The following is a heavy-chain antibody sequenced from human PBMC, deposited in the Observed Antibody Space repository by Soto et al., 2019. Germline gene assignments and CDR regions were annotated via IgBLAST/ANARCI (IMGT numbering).Heavy chain of an antibody. J-gene: IGHJ3*02. CDR2: IRGDGSKK. D-gene: IGHD6-13*01. CDR1: GFAFGSYW. Sequence: EVQLVESGGTLVQPGGSLRLSCEGSGFAFGSYWMTWVRQAPGKGLEWVANIRGDGSKKSYLDSVSGRFTIFRDNAENSPYLQMNSLRDEDTALYYCARDVSPGSSSMYLDAFDIWGQGTMVTVSS. CDR3: ARDVSPGSSSMYLDAFDI. V-gene: IGHV3-7*05.